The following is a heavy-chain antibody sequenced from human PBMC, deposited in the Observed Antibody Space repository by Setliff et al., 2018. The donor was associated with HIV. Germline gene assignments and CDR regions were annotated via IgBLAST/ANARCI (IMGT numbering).Heavy chain of an antibody. Sequence: ASVKVSCKASGYTFTNNGLSWVRQAPGQGLEWMGWINVHNHNTNYAQKFQGRVSMTTDTSTNTAYMELRSLRPDDTAVYYCARDLGGYGDEGYYYYYMDVWGKGAKVTVSS. CDR3: ARDLGGYGDEGYYYYYMDV. J-gene: IGHJ6*03. V-gene: IGHV1-18*01. CDR1: GYTFTNNG. CDR2: INVHNHNT. D-gene: IGHD4-17*01.